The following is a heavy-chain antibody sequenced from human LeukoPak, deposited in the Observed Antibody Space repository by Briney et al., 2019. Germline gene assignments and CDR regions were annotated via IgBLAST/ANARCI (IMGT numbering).Heavy chain of an antibody. CDR3: ARERCDSTTCYYDY. V-gene: IGHV4-34*01. CDR2: INHSGST. D-gene: IGHD2-2*01. Sequence: SGTLSLTCAVYGGSFSGYYWSWIRQPPGKGLEWIGEINHSGSTNYNPSLKSRVTISVDTSKNQFSLKLSSVTAADTALYYCARERCDSTTCYYDYWGQGTLVTVSS. CDR1: GGSFSGYY. J-gene: IGHJ4*02.